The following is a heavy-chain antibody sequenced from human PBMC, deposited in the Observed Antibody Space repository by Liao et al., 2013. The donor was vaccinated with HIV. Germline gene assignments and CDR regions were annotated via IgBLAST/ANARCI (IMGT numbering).Heavy chain of an antibody. CDR1: GGSFSGYY. CDR2: SYTSGST. J-gene: IGHJ4*02. D-gene: IGHD2-2*03. V-gene: IGHV4-59*10. CDR3: ARDHISEWIDK. Sequence: QVQLQQWGAGLLKPSETLSLTCAVYGGSFSGYYWSWIRQPAGKGLEWIGRSYTSGSTDYNPSLKSRVTISVDTSKNQFSLRLSSVTAADTAVYYCARDHISEWIDKWGQGTLVTVSS.